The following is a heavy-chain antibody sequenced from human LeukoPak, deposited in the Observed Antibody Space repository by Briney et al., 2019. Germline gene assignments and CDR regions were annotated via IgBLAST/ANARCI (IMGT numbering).Heavy chain of an antibody. V-gene: IGHV4-39*01. CDR2: IYYSGST. D-gene: IGHD3-16*02. CDR3: AGSPTSYDYVWGSYRKYNWFDP. J-gene: IGHJ5*02. CDR1: GGSISSSSYY. Sequence: SETLSLTCTVSGGSISSSSYYWGWIRQPPGKGLEWIGSIYYSGSTYYNPSLKSRVTISVDTSKNQFSLKLSSVTAADTAVYYCAGSPTSYDYVWGSYRKYNWFDPWGQGTLVTVSS.